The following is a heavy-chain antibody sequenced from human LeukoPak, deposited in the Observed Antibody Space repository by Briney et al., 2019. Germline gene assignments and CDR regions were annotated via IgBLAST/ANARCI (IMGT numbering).Heavy chain of an antibody. CDR1: GFGFSDYW. D-gene: IGHD3-10*01. J-gene: IGHJ4*02. CDR3: ATGRWFGEFAGSAFED. Sequence: PGGSLRLSCLGSGFGFSDYWMTWLRQAPGEGLEWVANMKEDGSVIYYADSVKGRFTISRDNAKNSVYLQMNSLRVEDTALYYCATGRWFGEFAGSAFEDWGQGTLVTVSS. V-gene: IGHV3-7*01. CDR2: MKEDGSVI.